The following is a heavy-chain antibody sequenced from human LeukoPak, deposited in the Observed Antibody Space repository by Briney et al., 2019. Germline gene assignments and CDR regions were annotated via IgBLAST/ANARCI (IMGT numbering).Heavy chain of an antibody. J-gene: IGHJ4*02. D-gene: IGHD2-8*01. CDR3: ARGDCTNGVCSLYYFDY. V-gene: IGHV4-34*01. Sequence: SETLSLTCAVYGGSFSGYYWSWIRQPPGKGLEWIGEINHSGSTNYNPSLKSRVTISVDTSKNQFSLKLSSVTAADTAVYYCARGDCTNGVCSLYYFDYWGQGTLATVSS. CDR2: INHSGST. CDR1: GGSFSGYY.